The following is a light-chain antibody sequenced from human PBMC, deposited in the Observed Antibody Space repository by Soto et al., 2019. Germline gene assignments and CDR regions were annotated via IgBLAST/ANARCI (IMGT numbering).Light chain of an antibody. J-gene: IGLJ3*02. CDR1: SSDVGGYNY. CDR3: SSYAASNIFYFV. V-gene: IGLV2-8*01. CDR2: EVT. Sequence: QSALTQPPSASGSPGQSVTISCTGTSSDVGGYNYVSWYQQYPGRAPKLMIYEVTKRPSGVPDRFSGSKSGNTASLTVSGLQAEDEADYYCSSYAASNIFYFVFGGGTKLTVL.